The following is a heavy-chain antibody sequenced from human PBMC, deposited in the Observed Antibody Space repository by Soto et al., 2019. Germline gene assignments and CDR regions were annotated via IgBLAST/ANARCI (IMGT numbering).Heavy chain of an antibody. CDR3: ASGIVGATTYGMEV. D-gene: IGHD1-26*01. CDR2: INWNGGST. Sequence: PGGSLRLSCSASGFTFDDYGMSWVRQAPGKGLEWVSGINWNGGSTGYADSVKGRFTISRDNAKNSLYLQMNSLRAEDTALYYCASGIVGATTYGMEVWGQGTTVTVSS. V-gene: IGHV3-20*04. J-gene: IGHJ6*02. CDR1: GFTFDDYG.